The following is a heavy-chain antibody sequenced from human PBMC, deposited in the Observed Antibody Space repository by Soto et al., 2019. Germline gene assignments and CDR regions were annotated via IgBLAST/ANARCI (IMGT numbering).Heavy chain of an antibody. Sequence: GGSLRLSCAASGFTFSSYAMSWVRQAPGKGLEWVSAISGSGGSTYYADSVKGRFTISRDNSKNTRYLQMNSLRAEDTAVYYCAKDPTIVVVPAATPSYYYYGMDVWGQGTTVTVSS. V-gene: IGHV3-23*01. D-gene: IGHD2-2*01. CDR3: AKDPTIVVVPAATPSYYYYGMDV. J-gene: IGHJ6*02. CDR2: ISGSGGST. CDR1: GFTFSSYA.